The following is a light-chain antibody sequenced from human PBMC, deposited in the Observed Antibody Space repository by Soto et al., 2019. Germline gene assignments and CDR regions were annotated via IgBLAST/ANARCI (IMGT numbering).Light chain of an antibody. J-gene: IGKJ1*01. V-gene: IGKV1-5*01. CDR3: QQYNSYSWT. CDR1: QSISSW. Sequence: DIQMTQSPSTLSASVGDRVTITCGASQSISSWLAWYQQKPGKAPKLLIYDASSLESGVPSRFRGSGSGTEFTLTISSLKPDDFATYYCQQYNSYSWTFGQGTKVDIK. CDR2: DAS.